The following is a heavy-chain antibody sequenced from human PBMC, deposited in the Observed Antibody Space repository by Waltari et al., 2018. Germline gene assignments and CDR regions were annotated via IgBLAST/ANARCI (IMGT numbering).Heavy chain of an antibody. D-gene: IGHD3-10*01. J-gene: IGHJ6*02. CDR3: ARAEIYYYYLDV. Sequence: VQLVQSGTEVKKPGASLKVSCKFSENTLGNKYVHWVRQAPGQGLEWMGWINPNTGGSHLAQKFLGRVTMTRDTSIRTVNMELTSLTSDDTAVYYCARAEIYYYYLDVWDQGP. CDR1: ENTLGNKY. V-gene: IGHV1-2*02. CDR2: INPNTGGS.